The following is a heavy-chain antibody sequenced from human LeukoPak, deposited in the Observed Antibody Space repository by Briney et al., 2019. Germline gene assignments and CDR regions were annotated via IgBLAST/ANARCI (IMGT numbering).Heavy chain of an antibody. Sequence: GRSLRLSCAASGFTFNDYAMHWARHGLGKGWEWGSGFSGNSENTGYADSLKGRFTISRDNAKNSLYLQMNSLRPEDTALYYCAKGYYYGSGSYSRAFDIWGQGTMVTVSS. V-gene: IGHV3-9*01. CDR1: GFTFNDYA. J-gene: IGHJ3*02. CDR3: AKGYYYGSGSYSRAFDI. CDR2: FSGNSENT. D-gene: IGHD3-10*01.